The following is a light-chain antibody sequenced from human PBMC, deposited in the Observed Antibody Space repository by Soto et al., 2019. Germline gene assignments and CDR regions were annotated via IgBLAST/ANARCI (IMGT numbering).Light chain of an antibody. CDR2: AAS. Sequence: DIQLTQSPSFLSASVGDRDTITCRASQGISSYLAWYQQKPGKAPKLLIYAASTLRSGVPSRFSGSGSGTEFTLTISSLQPEDFATYYCQQLNSYPRLTFGGGTKVEMK. J-gene: IGKJ4*01. V-gene: IGKV1-9*01. CDR3: QQLNSYPRLT. CDR1: QGISSY.